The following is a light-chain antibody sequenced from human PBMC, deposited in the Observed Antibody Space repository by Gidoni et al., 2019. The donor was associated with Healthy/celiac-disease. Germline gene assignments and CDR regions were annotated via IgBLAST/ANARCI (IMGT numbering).Light chain of an antibody. Sequence: QSALTQPASVSGSPGQSITISCTCTSSDVGGYNYVSWYQQHPGKAPKLMIYDVSNRPSGVSNRFSGSKSGNTASLTISGLQAEDEADYYCSSYTSSSTLDWVFGGGTKLTVL. J-gene: IGLJ3*02. CDR3: SSYTSSSTLDWV. CDR2: DVS. CDR1: SSDVGGYNY. V-gene: IGLV2-14*03.